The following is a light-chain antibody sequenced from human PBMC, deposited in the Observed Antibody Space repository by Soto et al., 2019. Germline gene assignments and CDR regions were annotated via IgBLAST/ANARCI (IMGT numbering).Light chain of an antibody. Sequence: EIVLTQSPATLSLSPGERATLSCRASQSVSSYLAWYQQKPGQAPRLLIYGATKRATGIPARFSGSGSGTDFTLTISSLEPEDFAVYFCQQWSRWPRETFGPGTKVAIK. CDR2: GAT. CDR3: QQWSRWPRET. V-gene: IGKV3-11*01. CDR1: QSVSSY. J-gene: IGKJ3*01.